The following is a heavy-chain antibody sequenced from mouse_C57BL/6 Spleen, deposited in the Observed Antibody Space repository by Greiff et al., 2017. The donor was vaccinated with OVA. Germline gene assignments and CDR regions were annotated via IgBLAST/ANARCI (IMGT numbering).Heavy chain of an antibody. Sequence: QVQLQQSGTELVKPGASVKLSCKASGYTFTSYWLHWVKQRPGLGLEWIGNINPSNGGTKYNEKFKSKATLTVAKSSSTADMQLSSLTSEDSAVYYCARSADGYFWYFDVWGTGTTVTVSS. V-gene: IGHV1-53*01. CDR2: INPSNGGT. CDR3: ARSADGYFWYFDV. CDR1: GYTFTSYW. J-gene: IGHJ1*03. D-gene: IGHD2-3*01.